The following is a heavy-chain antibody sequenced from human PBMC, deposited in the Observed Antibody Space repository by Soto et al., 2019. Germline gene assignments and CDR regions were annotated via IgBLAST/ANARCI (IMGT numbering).Heavy chain of an antibody. Sequence: GESLKISCAGSGFTFSNFEMHWVRQAPGKGLEWVAVIYHDGSNKYYADSVKGRFTISRDNSKSTLYLQMNSLRAEDTALYYCAKGRSYYNYYGVDVWRKGPTVTVP. V-gene: IGHV3-30*04. CDR2: IYHDGSNK. CDR1: GFTFSNFE. J-gene: IGHJ6*04. CDR3: AKGRSYYNYYGVDV.